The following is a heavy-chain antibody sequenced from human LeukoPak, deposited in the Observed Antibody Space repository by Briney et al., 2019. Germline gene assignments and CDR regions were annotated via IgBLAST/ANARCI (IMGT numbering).Heavy chain of an antibody. CDR3: AKETPNTGWFDP. CDR2: INPSGGST. D-gene: IGHD1-14*01. V-gene: IGHV1-46*01. J-gene: IGHJ5*02. CDR1: GYTFTSYY. Sequence: ASVKVSCKASGYTFTSYYMHWVRQAPGQGLEWMGIINPSGGSTSYAQKFQGRVTLTRDTSTSTVYMELSSLRSEDTAIYYCAKETPNTGWFDPWGQGTLVTVSS.